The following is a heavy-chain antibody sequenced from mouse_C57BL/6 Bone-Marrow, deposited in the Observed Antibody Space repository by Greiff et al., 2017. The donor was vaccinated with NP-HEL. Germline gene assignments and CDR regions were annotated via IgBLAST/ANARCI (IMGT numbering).Heavy chain of an antibody. Sequence: QVQLQQSGAELARPGASVKLSCKASGYTFTSYGISWVKQRTGQGLEWIGEIYPRSGNTYYNEKFKGKATLTADKSSSTAYMELRSLTSEDSAVYFCARSPLYHYGSNPFDYWGQGTTLTVSS. CDR1: GYTFTSYG. J-gene: IGHJ2*01. D-gene: IGHD1-1*01. V-gene: IGHV1-81*01. CDR3: ARSPLYHYGSNPFDY. CDR2: IYPRSGNT.